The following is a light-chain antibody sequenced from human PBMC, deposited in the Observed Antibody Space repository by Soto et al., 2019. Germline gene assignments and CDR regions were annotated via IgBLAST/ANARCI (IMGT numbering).Light chain of an antibody. CDR3: QQYNNWPLT. J-gene: IGKJ4*01. Sequence: EIVLTQSPGTLSLSPGEGATLSCRASQSVYVNLAWYQQKPGQSPRLLIYGASTRATDIPDRFSGSGSDTDFALTISRLEPEDFAVYYCQQYNNWPLTFGGGTTVEIK. CDR2: GAS. CDR1: QSVYVN. V-gene: IGKV3-20*01.